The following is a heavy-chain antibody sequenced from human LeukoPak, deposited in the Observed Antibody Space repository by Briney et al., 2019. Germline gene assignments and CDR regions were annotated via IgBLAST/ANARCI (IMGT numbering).Heavy chain of an antibody. J-gene: IGHJ4*02. V-gene: IGHV4-61*08. D-gene: IGHD3-10*01. CDR3: ARGALLWFGDRMEYYFDY. CDR2: IYYSGTT. CDR1: GGSLSSGGYC. Sequence: SETLSLTCAVSGGSLSSGGYCWGWRRQPPGTGREWIGFIYYSGTTNYNPSLKSRVTISVDTSKNQFSLKLSSMTAADTAVYYCARGALLWFGDRMEYYFDYWGQGTLLTVSS.